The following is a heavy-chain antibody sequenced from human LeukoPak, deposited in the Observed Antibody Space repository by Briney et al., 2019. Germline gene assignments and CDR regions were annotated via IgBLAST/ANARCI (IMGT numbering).Heavy chain of an antibody. J-gene: IGHJ4*02. V-gene: IGHV2-70*11. CDR2: IDWDDDK. CDR3: ARTEWYYYDSSGYYYDY. Sequence: SGPTLVNPTQTLTLTCTFSGFSLSTSGMCVSWIRQPPGKALEWLARIDWDDDKYYSTSLKTRLTISKDTSKNQVVLTMTNMDPVDTATYYCARTEWYYYDSSGYYYDYWGQGTLVTVSS. CDR1: GFSLSTSGMC. D-gene: IGHD3-22*01.